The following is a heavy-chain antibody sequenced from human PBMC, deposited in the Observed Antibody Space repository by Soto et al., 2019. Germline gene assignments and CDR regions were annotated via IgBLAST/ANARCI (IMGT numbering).Heavy chain of an antibody. V-gene: IGHV4-59*01. CDR1: GGSISSYY. CDR2: IYYSGST. Sequence: SETLSLTCTVSGGSISSYYWSWIRQPPGKGLEWIGYIYYSGSTNYNPSLKSRVTISVDTSKNQFSLKLSSVTAADTAVYYCARATGDYVSYYYYYYMDVWGKGTTVTVSS. D-gene: IGHD4-17*01. CDR3: ARATGDYVSYYYYYYMDV. J-gene: IGHJ6*03.